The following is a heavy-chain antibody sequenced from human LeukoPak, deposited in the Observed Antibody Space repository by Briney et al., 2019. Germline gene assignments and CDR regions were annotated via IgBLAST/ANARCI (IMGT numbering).Heavy chain of an antibody. Sequence: GGSLRLSCAASGFTFSSYAMRWVRQAPGKGLEWVAVISYDGSNKYYADSVKGRFTISRDNSKNTLYLQMNSLRAEDTAVYYCVRGSGYYPAIGKPFDYWGQGTLVTVSS. CDR3: VRGSGYYPAIGKPFDY. CDR2: ISYDGSNK. V-gene: IGHV3-30*04. CDR1: GFTFSSYA. D-gene: IGHD3-22*01. J-gene: IGHJ4*02.